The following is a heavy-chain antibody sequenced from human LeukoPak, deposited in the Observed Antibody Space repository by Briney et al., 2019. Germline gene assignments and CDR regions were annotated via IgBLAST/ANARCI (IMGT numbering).Heavy chain of an antibody. D-gene: IGHD3-3*01. J-gene: IGHJ4*02. CDR2: IYYSGST. CDR3: ASSYYDFWSGSLSFDY. CDR1: GGSISSYY. V-gene: IGHV4-59*08. Sequence: PSETLSLTCTVSGGSISSYYWSWIRQPPGKGLEWIGYIYYSGSTNYNPSLKSRVTISVDTSKNQFSLKLSSVTAADTAVYYCASSYYDFWSGSLSFDYWGQGTLVTVSS.